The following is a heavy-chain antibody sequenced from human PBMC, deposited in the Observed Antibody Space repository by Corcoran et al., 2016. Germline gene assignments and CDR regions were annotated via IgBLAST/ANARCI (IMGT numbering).Heavy chain of an antibody. CDR3: ARGYSWSYADY. Sequence: QVQLVQSGAEVKKPGASVKVSCKASGYTFTGYYMHWVRQAPGQGLEWMGWINPNSGGTNYARKFQGRVTMTRDTSISTAYMELSRLRSDDTAVYYCARGYSWSYADYWGQGTLVTVSS. J-gene: IGHJ4*02. CDR1: GYTFTGYY. D-gene: IGHD1-26*01. V-gene: IGHV1-2*02. CDR2: INPNSGGT.